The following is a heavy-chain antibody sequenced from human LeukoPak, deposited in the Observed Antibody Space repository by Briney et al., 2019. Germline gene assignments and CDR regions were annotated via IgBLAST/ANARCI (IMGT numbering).Heavy chain of an antibody. V-gene: IGHV3-30*18. Sequence: GGSLRLSCAASGFTFSSYGMHWVRQAPGKGLEWVAVISYDGSNKYYADSVKGRFTISRDNSKNTLYLQMNSLRAEDTAVYYCAKDKAYDSRYYFDYWGQGTLVTVSS. D-gene: IGHD3-22*01. CDR1: GFTFSSYG. J-gene: IGHJ4*02. CDR2: ISYDGSNK. CDR3: AKDKAYDSRYYFDY.